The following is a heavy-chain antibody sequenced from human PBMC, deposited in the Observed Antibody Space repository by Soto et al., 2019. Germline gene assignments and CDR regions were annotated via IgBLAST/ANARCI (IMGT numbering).Heavy chain of an antibody. CDR3: ARELQGLYYFDY. CDR2: INAGNGNT. Sequence: ASVKVTCKASGYTFISYAIHWVRQAPGQRLEWMGWINAGNGNTKYSQKFQGRVTITRDTSASTAYMEPTSLRSEDTAVYYCARELQGLYYFDYWGQGTLATVSS. CDR1: GYTFISYA. V-gene: IGHV1-3*01. J-gene: IGHJ4*02. D-gene: IGHD2-15*01.